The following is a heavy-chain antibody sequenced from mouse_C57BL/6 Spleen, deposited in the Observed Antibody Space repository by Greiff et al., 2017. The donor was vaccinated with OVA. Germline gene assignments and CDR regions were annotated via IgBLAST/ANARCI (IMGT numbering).Heavy chain of an antibody. CDR2: INPNNGGT. CDR3: ARGDYYGSSWAY. CDR1: GYTFTDYN. J-gene: IGHJ3*01. V-gene: IGHV1-22*01. Sequence: EVQLQQSGPELVKPGASVKMSCKASGYTFTDYNMHWVKQSHGKSLEWIGYINPNNGGTSYNQKFKGKATLTVNKSSSTAYMELRSLTSEDSAVYYCARGDYYGSSWAYWGQGTLVTVSA. D-gene: IGHD1-1*01.